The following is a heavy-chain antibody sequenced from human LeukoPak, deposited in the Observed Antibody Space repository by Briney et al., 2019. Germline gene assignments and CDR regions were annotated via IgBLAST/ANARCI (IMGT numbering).Heavy chain of an antibody. D-gene: IGHD4-17*01. CDR2: ISAYNGNT. J-gene: IGHJ4*02. V-gene: IGHV1-18*01. Sequence: GASVKVSSKHPVYTFTSYVTSWGSQTLEQGLERMGWISAYNGNTNYAQKLQGRVTMTTDTSTSTAYMELRSLRSDDTAVYYCARDRATTVTTWAEIDYWGQGTLVTVSS. CDR1: VYTFTSYV. CDR3: ARDRATTVTTWAEIDY.